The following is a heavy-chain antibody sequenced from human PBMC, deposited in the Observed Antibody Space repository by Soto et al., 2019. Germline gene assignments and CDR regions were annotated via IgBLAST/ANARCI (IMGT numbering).Heavy chain of an antibody. J-gene: IGHJ5*02. Sequence: GGSLRLSCAASGFTFSSYWMHWVRQAPGKGLVWVSRITSDGSSTTYADSVKGRFTISRDNAKNTLYLQMNSLRAEDTAVYFCARGGFLGMGHWFDPWGQGTVVTVSS. D-gene: IGHD3-3*01. CDR1: GFTFSSYW. V-gene: IGHV3-74*01. CDR3: ARGGFLGMGHWFDP. CDR2: ITSDGSST.